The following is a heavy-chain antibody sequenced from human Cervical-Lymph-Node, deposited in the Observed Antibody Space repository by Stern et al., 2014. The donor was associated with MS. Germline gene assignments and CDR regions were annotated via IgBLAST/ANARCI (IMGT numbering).Heavy chain of an antibody. CDR1: GFSFGDFY. Sequence: QMQLVESGGGLVKPGGSLRISCAASGFSFGDFYISWIRQAPGKGLEWVSYISSSGGIKLFTDSVQGRFTVYRADAPQYEALHMNSLRADDTARYYCAILGAAVSSLRDWGQGTLVTVSS. CDR3: AILGAAVSSLRD. D-gene: IGHD5/OR15-5a*01. CDR2: ISSSGGIK. V-gene: IGHV3-11*01. J-gene: IGHJ4*02.